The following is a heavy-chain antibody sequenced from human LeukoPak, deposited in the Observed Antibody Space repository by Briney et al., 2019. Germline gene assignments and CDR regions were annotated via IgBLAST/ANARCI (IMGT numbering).Heavy chain of an antibody. CDR3: ARVGGGYPDY. CDR2: INPSGGST. Sequence: XVRQXXXQGREWMGIINPSGGSTSSAQKFQGRVTMTRDTSTSTVYMELSSLRSEDTAVYYCARVGGGYPDYWGQGTLVTVSS. V-gene: IGHV1-46*01. J-gene: IGHJ4*02. D-gene: IGHD1-26*01.